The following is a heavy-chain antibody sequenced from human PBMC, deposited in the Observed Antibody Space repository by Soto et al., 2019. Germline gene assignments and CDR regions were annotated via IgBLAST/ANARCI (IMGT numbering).Heavy chain of an antibody. D-gene: IGHD6-13*01. Sequence: ASETLSLTCTVSGGSISSGGYYWSWIRQHPGKGLEWIGYIYYSGSTYYNPSLKSRVTISVDTSKNQFSLKLSSVTAADTAVYYCVGVQQQLVRGPALDYYYYYGMDVWGQGTTVTVSS. V-gene: IGHV4-31*03. CDR2: IYYSGST. CDR1: GGSISSGGYY. J-gene: IGHJ6*02. CDR3: VGVQQQLVRGPALDYYYYYGMDV.